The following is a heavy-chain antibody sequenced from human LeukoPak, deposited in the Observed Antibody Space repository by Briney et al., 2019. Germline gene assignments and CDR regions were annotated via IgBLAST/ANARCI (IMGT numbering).Heavy chain of an antibody. D-gene: IGHD3-10*01. CDR1: GFSFSSYW. CDR2: INSDGSST. Sequence: PGRSLRLSCAASGFSFSSYWMHWVRQAPGKGLVWVSRINSDGSSTSFADSVKGRFTISRDNSKNTLYLQMNSLIVEDTAVYYCARDIRVRAGSDYYYYYGMDVWGQGTTVTVSS. CDR3: ARDIRVRAGSDYYYYYGMDV. J-gene: IGHJ6*02. V-gene: IGHV3-74*01.